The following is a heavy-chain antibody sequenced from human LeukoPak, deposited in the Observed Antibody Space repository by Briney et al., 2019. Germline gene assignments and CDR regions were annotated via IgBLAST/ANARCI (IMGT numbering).Heavy chain of an antibody. Sequence: QPGGSLRLSCAPSGFTFSNHWMIWVRQAPGKGLEWVASIKQDGSEKQYVGSVRRRFTISRDNANNSLDLQMNSLTAEDTAVYYCAKDIQHFQSDYRGQGTLVTVPS. CDR2: IKQDGSEK. D-gene: IGHD1-1*01. J-gene: IGHJ4*02. CDR3: AKDIQHFQSDY. V-gene: IGHV3-7*01. CDR1: GFTFSNHW.